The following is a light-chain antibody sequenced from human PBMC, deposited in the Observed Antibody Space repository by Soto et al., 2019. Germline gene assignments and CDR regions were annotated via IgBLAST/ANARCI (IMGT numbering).Light chain of an antibody. CDR1: SSDVGGYNY. V-gene: IGLV2-8*01. CDR2: EVN. J-gene: IGLJ3*02. Sequence: QSALTQPPSASGSPGQSVTISCTGTSSDVGGYNYVSWYRQYPGKAPQLIIYEVNKRPPGVPDRFSGSKSGNTASLTVSGLQAEDEGDYHCSSYAGSNNLGVFGGGTKRTVL. CDR3: SSYAGSNNLGV.